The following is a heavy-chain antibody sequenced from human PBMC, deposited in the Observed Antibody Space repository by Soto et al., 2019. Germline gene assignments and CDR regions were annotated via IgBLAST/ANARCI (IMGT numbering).Heavy chain of an antibody. CDR3: ARGRANYYFDF. CDR1: GFSVRTNY. J-gene: IGHJ4*02. V-gene: IGHV3-53*02. Sequence: EVQLVETGGGLIQPGGSLRLSCAASGFSVRTNYMSWVRQAPGKGLEWVSVFESGGSIYYADSVKGRFIISRDNAKNSLYLQLNHLRDEDTAIYYCARGRANYYFDFWGQGDLVTVSS. CDR2: FESGGSI. D-gene: IGHD1-1*01.